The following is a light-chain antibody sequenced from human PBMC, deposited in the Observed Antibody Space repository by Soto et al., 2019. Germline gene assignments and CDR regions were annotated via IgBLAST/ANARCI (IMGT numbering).Light chain of an antibody. CDR2: AAS. CDR1: QSINSH. J-gene: IGKJ1*01. V-gene: IGKV1-39*01. CDR3: QQRYSSRT. Sequence: DIQMTQSPSSLSASVGDRVTITCRASQSINSHLNWYQHKPGKAPKLLMDAASRLQSGVPSRFSGSGSGTDFTLTISSLQPDDFATYYCQQRYSSRTFGQGTKV.